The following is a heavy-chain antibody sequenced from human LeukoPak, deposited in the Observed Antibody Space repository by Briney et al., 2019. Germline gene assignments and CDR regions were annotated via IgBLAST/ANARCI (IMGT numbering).Heavy chain of an antibody. J-gene: IGHJ4*02. V-gene: IGHV1-3*01. CDR1: GYTFTTYA. D-gene: IGHD6-13*01. CDR2: INAGNGNT. CDR3: ARDPIGSRWPYYFDY. Sequence: ASVKVSCKASGYTFTTYAMHWVRQAPGQRLEWMGWINAGNGNTKYSQKFQARVTITRDTSASTAYMEVSSLRSEDTAVSYCARDPIGSRWPYYFDYWGQGTLVTVSS.